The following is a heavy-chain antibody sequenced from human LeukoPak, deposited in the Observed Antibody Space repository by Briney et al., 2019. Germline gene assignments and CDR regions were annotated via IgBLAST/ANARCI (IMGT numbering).Heavy chain of an antibody. CDR2: IYRSGST. Sequence: PSETLSLTCTVSGYSISSNYYWGWIRQPPGRGLEWIGSIYRSGSTYYNPSLKSRVTMSVDTSKNQFSLKLSSVTAADTAVYYCARVADYKNFDYWGQGTLVTVSS. CDR1: GYSISSNYY. V-gene: IGHV4-38-2*02. CDR3: ARVADYKNFDY. D-gene: IGHD4-11*01. J-gene: IGHJ4*02.